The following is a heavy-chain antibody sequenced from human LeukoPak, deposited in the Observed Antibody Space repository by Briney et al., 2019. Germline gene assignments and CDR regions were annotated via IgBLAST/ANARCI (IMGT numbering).Heavy chain of an antibody. CDR3: ARLGVSTKKDY. J-gene: IGHJ4*02. CDR1: GGSFSGYY. CDR2: INHSGST. Sequence: SETLSLTCAVYGGSFSGYYWSWIRQPPGKGLEWIGEINHSGSTNYNPSLKSRVTISVDTSKNQFSLKLSSVTAADTAVYYCARLGVSTKKDYWGQGTPVTVSS. V-gene: IGHV4-34*01. D-gene: IGHD5/OR15-5a*01.